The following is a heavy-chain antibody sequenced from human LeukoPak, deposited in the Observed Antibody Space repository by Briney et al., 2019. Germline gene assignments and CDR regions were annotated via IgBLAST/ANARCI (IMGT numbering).Heavy chain of an antibody. J-gene: IGHJ4*02. CDR2: IWYDGSNK. CDR3: AKISSFRTGASGSYHY. D-gene: IGHD1-26*01. V-gene: IGHV3-33*06. Sequence: PGRSLRLSCAASGFTFSTYGMHWVRQAPGKGLQWVAVIWYDGSNKQYADSVKGRFTISRDNSKNTLYLQMNGLRAEDTAVYYCAKISSFRTGASGSYHYWGQGTLVTVSS. CDR1: GFTFSTYG.